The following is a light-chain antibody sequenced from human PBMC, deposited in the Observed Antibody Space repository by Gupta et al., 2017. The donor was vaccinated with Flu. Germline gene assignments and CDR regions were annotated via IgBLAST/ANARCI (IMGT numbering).Light chain of an antibody. V-gene: IGKV1-12*01. CDR3: LQAHSFPLT. Sequence: STVSASVGESVIVTCRASQDIRSWLAWYQLKPGKDPKVLISAASSSESGVPSRFSGSGYGTDFTLSISSLQPEDFATYYCLQAHSFPLTFGG. CDR1: QDIRSW. CDR2: AAS. J-gene: IGKJ4*01.